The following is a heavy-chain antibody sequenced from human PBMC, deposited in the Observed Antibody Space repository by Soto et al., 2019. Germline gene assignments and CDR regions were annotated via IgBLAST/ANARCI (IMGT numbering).Heavy chain of an antibody. V-gene: IGHV4-59*01. J-gene: IGHJ6*02. Sequence: SETLSLTCTVSGGSISSYYWSWIRQPPGKGLEWLGYIYYSGSTNYNPSLKSRVTISVDTSKNQFSLKLSSVTAADTAVYYCARSGYYYYYGMDVWGQGTKVTVSS. CDR1: GGSISSYY. CDR3: ARSGYYYYYGMDV. CDR2: IYYSGST.